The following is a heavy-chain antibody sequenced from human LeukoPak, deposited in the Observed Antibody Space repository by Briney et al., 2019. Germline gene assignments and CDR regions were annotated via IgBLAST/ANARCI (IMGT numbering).Heavy chain of an antibody. D-gene: IGHD1-26*01. CDR3: ARDGRDAMAAIDY. Sequence: SVTVSCKASGGTFSSYAISWVRQAPGQGLEWMGRIIPILGIANYAQKFQGRVTITADKSTSTAYMELSSLRSEDTAVYYCARDGRDAMAAIDYWGQGTLVTVSS. J-gene: IGHJ4*02. CDR1: GGTFSSYA. V-gene: IGHV1-69*04. CDR2: IIPILGIA.